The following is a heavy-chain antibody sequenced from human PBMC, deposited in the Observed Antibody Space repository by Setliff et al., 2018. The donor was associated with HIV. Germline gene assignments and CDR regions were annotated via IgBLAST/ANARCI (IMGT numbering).Heavy chain of an antibody. J-gene: IGHJ4*02. V-gene: IGHV4-34*01. CDR2: ISHSGTT. D-gene: IGHD6-13*01. Sequence: LSLTCAVYGGSFSEYYWSWVRQPPGKGLEWLGEISHSGTTNYNPSLKSRLTILVDTSKKQFSVKLSSVTAADTAVYYCARGGTAAAGYLDNWGQGTPVTVS. CDR3: ARGGTAAAGYLDN. CDR1: GGSFSEYY.